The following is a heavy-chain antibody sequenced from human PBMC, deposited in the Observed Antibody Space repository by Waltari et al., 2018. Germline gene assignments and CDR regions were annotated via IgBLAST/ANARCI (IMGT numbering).Heavy chain of an antibody. J-gene: IGHJ4*02. CDR2: IWYAGSNK. Sequence: QVQLVESGGGVVQPGRSLRISCAASGFTFSSYGMHWVRQAPGKGLECVAGIWYAGSNKYYADSVKGRFTSARDKSKNTVYLQMNSLRADETAIYFCAKDFRPDGIWDVDFWGQGTLVTVSS. CDR3: AKDFRPDGIWDVDF. CDR1: GFTFSSYG. V-gene: IGHV3-33*03. D-gene: IGHD1-26*01.